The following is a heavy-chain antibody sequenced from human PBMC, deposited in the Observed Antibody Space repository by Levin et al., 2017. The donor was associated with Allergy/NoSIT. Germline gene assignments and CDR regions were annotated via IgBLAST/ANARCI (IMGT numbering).Heavy chain of an antibody. D-gene: IGHD4-17*01. CDR2: IYHSGST. CDR1: GGSISSSNW. CDR3: ARADYGDYPLGY. J-gene: IGHJ4*02. Sequence: NAGGSLRLSCAVSGGSISSSNWWSWVRQPPGKGLEWIGEIYHSGSTNYNPSLKSRVTISVDKSKNQFSLKLSSVTAADTAVYYCARADYGDYPLGYWGQGTLVTVSS. V-gene: IGHV4-4*02.